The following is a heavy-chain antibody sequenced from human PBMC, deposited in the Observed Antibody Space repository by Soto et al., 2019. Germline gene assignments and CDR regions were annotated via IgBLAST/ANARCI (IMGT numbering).Heavy chain of an antibody. CDR2: INSDGSST. D-gene: IGHD3-22*01. V-gene: IGHV3-74*01. CDR3: AKSGYYRTENWFDP. CDR1: GXTFISYG. Sequence: GSLRLSCAASGXTFISYGMHWVRQAPGKGLVWVSHINSDGSSTNYADSVKGRFTISRDNAKNTLYLQMNSMRAEDTAVYYCAKSGYYRTENWFDPWGQGTLVTVSS. J-gene: IGHJ5*02.